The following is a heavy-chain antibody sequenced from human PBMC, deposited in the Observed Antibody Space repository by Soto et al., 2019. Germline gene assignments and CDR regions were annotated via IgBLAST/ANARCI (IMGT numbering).Heavy chain of an antibody. V-gene: IGHV3-33*01. CDR3: ARDSEIVVVPAAMPGNY. J-gene: IGHJ4*02. Sequence: QVQLVESGGGVVQPGRSLRLSCAASGFTFSSYGMHWVRQAPGKGLEWVAVIWYDGSNKYYADSVKGRFTISRDNSKNXXYLQMNSLRAEDTAVYYCARDSEIVVVPAAMPGNYWGQGTLVTVSS. CDR2: IWYDGSNK. CDR1: GFTFSSYG. D-gene: IGHD2-2*01.